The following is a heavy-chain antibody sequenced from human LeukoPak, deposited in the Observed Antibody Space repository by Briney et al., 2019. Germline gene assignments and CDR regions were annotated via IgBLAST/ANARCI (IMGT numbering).Heavy chain of an antibody. CDR3: ARSPEGELVDY. CDR2: INPSGDST. D-gene: IGHD6-6*01. J-gene: IGHJ4*02. Sequence: ASVKVSCKASGDTFTNSYMHWVRQAPGQGLEWMGVINPSGDSTSYAQRFQGRVTMTRDMSTSTIYMELSSLRSEDTAVYYCARSPEGELVDYWGQGTLVTVSS. V-gene: IGHV1-46*01. CDR1: GDTFTNSY.